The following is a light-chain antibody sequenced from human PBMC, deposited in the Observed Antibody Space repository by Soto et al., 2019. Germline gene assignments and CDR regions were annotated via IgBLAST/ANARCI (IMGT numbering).Light chain of an antibody. CDR3: ATWDASLPGEV. CDR2: DNK. CDR1: SSNIGNNY. V-gene: IGLV1-51*01. J-gene: IGLJ2*01. Sequence: QPVPTQSRPVSAAPGQKGTISCSGSSSNIGNNYVSWYQHLPGTAPKLLIYDNKKRPAGIPDRFSGSKSGTSGTLDITGLQTGDEGDYYCATWDASLPGEVFGGGTK.